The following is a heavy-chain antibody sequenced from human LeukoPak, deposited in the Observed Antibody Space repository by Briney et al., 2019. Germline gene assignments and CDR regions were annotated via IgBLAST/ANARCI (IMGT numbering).Heavy chain of an antibody. J-gene: IGHJ4*02. V-gene: IGHV3-30*03. CDR1: GFTFSSYG. CDR3: ASHWAQQVVSDY. D-gene: IGHD6-13*01. CDR2: IPYDGKNK. Sequence: GGSLRLSCAASGFTFSSYGMHWVRQAPGKGLEWVAVIPYDGKNKYYADAVKSRFTISRDNSKNTLYLQMSSLRPEDTAVYYCASHWAQQVVSDYWGQGTLVTVSS.